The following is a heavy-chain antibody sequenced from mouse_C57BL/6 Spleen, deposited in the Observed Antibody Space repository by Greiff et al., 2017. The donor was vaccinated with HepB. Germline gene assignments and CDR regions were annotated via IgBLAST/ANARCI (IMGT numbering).Heavy chain of an antibody. CDR1: GYAFSSSW. Sequence: QVQLQQSGPELVKPGASVKISCKASGYAFSSSWMNWVKQRPGKGLEWIGRIYPGDGDTNYNGKFKGKATLTADKSSSTAYMQLSSLTSEDSAVYFCARLDYGSSYGGKAMDYWGQGTSVTVSS. J-gene: IGHJ4*01. D-gene: IGHD1-1*01. V-gene: IGHV1-82*01. CDR3: ARLDYGSSYGGKAMDY. CDR2: IYPGDGDT.